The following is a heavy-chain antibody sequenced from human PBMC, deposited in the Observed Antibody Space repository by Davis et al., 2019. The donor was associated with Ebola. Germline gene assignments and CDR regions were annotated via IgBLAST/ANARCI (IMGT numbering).Heavy chain of an antibody. Sequence: ASVKVSCKASGYTFTGYYMHWVRQAPGQGLEWMGWINPNSGGTNYTQKFQGWVTMTRDTSISTAYMELSRLRSDDTAVYYWAREYSSGWENYYYYGMDVWGQGTTVTVSS. V-gene: IGHV1-2*04. D-gene: IGHD6-19*01. J-gene: IGHJ6*02. CDR3: AREYSSGWENYYYYGMDV. CDR2: INPNSGGT. CDR1: GYTFTGYY.